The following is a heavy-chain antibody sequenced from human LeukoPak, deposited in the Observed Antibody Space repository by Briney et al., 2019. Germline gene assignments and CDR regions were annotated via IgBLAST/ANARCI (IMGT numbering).Heavy chain of an antibody. Sequence: GESLKISCKGSGYSFTSYWISWVRQMPGKGLEWMGRIDPSDSYTNYSPSFQGHVTISADKSISTAYLQWSSLKAPDTAMYYCARHTTYRGGSDYSYHYWGQGTLVTVSS. D-gene: IGHD1-26*01. J-gene: IGHJ4*02. CDR2: IDPSDSYT. CDR1: GYSFTSYW. V-gene: IGHV5-10-1*01. CDR3: ARHTTYRGGSDYSYHY.